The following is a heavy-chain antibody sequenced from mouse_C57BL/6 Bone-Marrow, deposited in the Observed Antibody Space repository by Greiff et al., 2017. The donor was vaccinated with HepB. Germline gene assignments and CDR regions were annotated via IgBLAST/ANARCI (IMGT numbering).Heavy chain of an antibody. V-gene: IGHV1-53*01. Sequence: QVQLQQPGTELVKPGASVKLSCKASGYTFTSYWMHWVKQRPGQGLEWIGNINPSTGGTNYNEKFKRKSTLTVDKSSSTAYMQLSSLTSEDSAVYYGARENDDYDKGYFDDWGQGTTLTVSA. CDR3: ARENDDYDKGYFDD. J-gene: IGHJ2*01. CDR1: GYTFTSYW. CDR2: INPSTGGT. D-gene: IGHD2-4*01.